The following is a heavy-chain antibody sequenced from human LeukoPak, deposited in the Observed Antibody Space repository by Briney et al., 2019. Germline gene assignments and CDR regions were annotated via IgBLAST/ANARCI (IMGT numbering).Heavy chain of an antibody. Sequence: GGSLRLSCAASGFTFSSYGMHWVRQAPGKGLEWVAVISYDGSNKYYADSVKGRFTISRDNSKNTLYLQMNSLRAEDTAVYYCARGGSYTTRNWFDPWGQGTLVTVSS. CDR1: GFTFSSYG. D-gene: IGHD1-26*01. V-gene: IGHV3-30*03. CDR2: ISYDGSNK. J-gene: IGHJ5*02. CDR3: ARGGSYTTRNWFDP.